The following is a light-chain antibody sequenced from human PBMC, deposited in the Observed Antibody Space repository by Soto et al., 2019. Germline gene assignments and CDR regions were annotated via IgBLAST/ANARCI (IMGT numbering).Light chain of an antibody. Sequence: DIQMTQSPPSLSASVGDRVTITCRASQGIRNFVAWYQQKPGKAPKLLIYAASTLQSGVPSRFSGSGSGTDFTLTINSLQPEDVXTYSCQKXSSVPVFGPGTKVEIK. CDR2: AAS. CDR3: QKXSSVPV. J-gene: IGKJ3*01. CDR1: QGIRNF. V-gene: IGKV1-27*01.